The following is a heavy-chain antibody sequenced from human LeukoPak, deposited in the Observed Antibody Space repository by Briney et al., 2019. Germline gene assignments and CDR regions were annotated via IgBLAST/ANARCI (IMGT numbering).Heavy chain of an antibody. Sequence: SETLSLTCTVSGGSISNYYWNWLRQPPGKGLEWIGYIYYSGCTKYNPSLKSRVTMSLDTSKKQFSLRLTSVTAADTAVYYCARRNWNHLYWYFDLWGRGTLIAVSS. CDR3: ARRNWNHLYWYFDL. CDR1: GGSISNYY. CDR2: IYYSGCT. J-gene: IGHJ2*01. D-gene: IGHD1-14*01. V-gene: IGHV4-59*08.